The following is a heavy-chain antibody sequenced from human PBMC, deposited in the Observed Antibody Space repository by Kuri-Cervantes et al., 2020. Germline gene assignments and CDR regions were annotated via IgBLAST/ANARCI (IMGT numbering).Heavy chain of an antibody. CDR3: ARGIYSYGYPPLGY. J-gene: IGHJ4*02. CDR2: IVVGSGNT. Sequence: SVKVSCKASGFTSTRSAVQWVRQARGQRLEWIGWIVVGSGNTDYAQKFQERVTITRDMSTSIVYMELSSLRSEDTAVYYCARGIYSYGYPPLGYWGQGTLVTVSS. D-gene: IGHD5-18*01. V-gene: IGHV1-58*01. CDR1: GFTSTRSA.